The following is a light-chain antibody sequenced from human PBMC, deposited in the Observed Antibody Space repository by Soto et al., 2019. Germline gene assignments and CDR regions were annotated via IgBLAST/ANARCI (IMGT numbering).Light chain of an antibody. V-gene: IGLV2-14*01. CDR1: SSDVGGYNY. J-gene: IGLJ1*01. CDR3: SSYTSSSTLYV. CDR2: DVS. Sequence: QSVLTQPASVSGSPGQWITIYCTGTSSDVGGYNYVSWYQQHPGKAPKLMIYDVSNRPSGVSNRFSGSKSGNTASLTISGLQAEDEADYYCSSYTSSSTLYVFGTGTKVTVL.